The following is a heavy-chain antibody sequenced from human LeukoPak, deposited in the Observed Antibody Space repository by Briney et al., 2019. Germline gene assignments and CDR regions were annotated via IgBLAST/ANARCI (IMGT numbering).Heavy chain of an antibody. J-gene: IGHJ4*02. CDR1: GFIFSNYW. CDR3: VGNSVV. V-gene: IGHV3-7*01. D-gene: IGHD2-15*01. CDR2: IKPDGSEN. Sequence: GGSLRLSCAASGFIFSNYWMSWIRQAPGKGLEWVANIKPDGSENYYVDSVRGRFAISSDNTGNSLYLQMNTLRAEDTALYFCVGNSVVWGQGTLVTVSS.